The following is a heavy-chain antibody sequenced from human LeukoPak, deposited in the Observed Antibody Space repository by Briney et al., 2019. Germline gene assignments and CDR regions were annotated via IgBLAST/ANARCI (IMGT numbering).Heavy chain of an antibody. CDR1: GYTFTSYY. Sequence: ASVKVSCKASGYTFTSYYMRWARQAPGQGLEWMGIINPSGGSTSYAQKFQGRVTTTRDTSTSTVYMELSSLRSEDTAVYYCAREEGPRYFQHWGQGTLVTVSS. CDR2: INPSGGST. J-gene: IGHJ1*01. V-gene: IGHV1-46*01. CDR3: AREEGPRYFQH.